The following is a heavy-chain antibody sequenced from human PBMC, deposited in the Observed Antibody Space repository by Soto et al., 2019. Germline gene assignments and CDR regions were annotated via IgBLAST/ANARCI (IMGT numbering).Heavy chain of an antibody. D-gene: IGHD6-13*01. J-gene: IGHJ4*02. Sequence: ASVKVSCKASGYTFTSYDINWVRQATGQGLEWMGWMNPNSGNTGYAQKLQGRVTMTRNTSISTAYMELSSLRSEDTAVYYCARGRTYSSRVFFTDYWGQGTLVTVSS. V-gene: IGHV1-8*01. CDR2: MNPNSGNT. CDR3: ARGRTYSSRVFFTDY. CDR1: GYTFTSYD.